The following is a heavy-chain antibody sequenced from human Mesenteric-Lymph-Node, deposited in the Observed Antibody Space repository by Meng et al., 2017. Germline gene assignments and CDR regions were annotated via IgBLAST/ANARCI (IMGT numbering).Heavy chain of an antibody. D-gene: IGHD3-22*01. Sequence: RLQLPASGPVLVKPSETLSLTCTVSVGSISSNGYYWDWVRQPPGKGLEWIGAIYHSGSTSYNPSLQSRVTMFVDTSKNQFSLMLTSVTAADTAVYYCARVTGKIYYDGSGYPEAFDYWGQGTLVTVSS. J-gene: IGHJ4*02. CDR3: ARVTGKIYYDGSGYPEAFDY. CDR1: VGSISSNGYY. V-gene: IGHV4-39*06. CDR2: IYHSGST.